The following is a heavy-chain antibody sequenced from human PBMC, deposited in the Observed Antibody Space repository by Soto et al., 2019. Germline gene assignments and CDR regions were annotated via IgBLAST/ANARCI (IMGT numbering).Heavy chain of an antibody. J-gene: IGHJ6*03. V-gene: IGHV3-21*01. CDR1: GFTFSSYS. D-gene: IGHD2-15*01. Sequence: GESLKISCAASGFTFSSYSMNWVRQAPGKGLEWVSSISSSSSYIYYADSVKGRFTISRDNAKNSLYLQMNSLRAEDTAVYYCARVHTDIVVVVAAPSYYYMDVWGKGTTVTVSS. CDR2: ISSSSSYI. CDR3: ARVHTDIVVVVAAPSYYYMDV.